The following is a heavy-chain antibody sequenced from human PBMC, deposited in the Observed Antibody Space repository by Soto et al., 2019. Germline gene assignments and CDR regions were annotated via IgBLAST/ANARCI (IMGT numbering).Heavy chain of an antibody. Sequence: EVQLLESGGGLVQPGGSLRLSCAASGFTFTTYSMSWVRQAPGKGLEWISGISGGGSNVFYAESVKGRFTISRDNANNVLYLQMNNWRDEDAAVYYCVQEAGGYCSSINCYIWAWGQGTLVTVSS. CDR1: GFTFTTYS. CDR2: ISGGGSNV. D-gene: IGHD2-2*02. CDR3: VQEAGGYCSSINCYIWA. J-gene: IGHJ5*02. V-gene: IGHV3-23*01.